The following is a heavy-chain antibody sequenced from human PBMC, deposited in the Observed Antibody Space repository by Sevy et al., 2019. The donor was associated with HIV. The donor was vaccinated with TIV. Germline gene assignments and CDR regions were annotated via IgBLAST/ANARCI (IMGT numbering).Heavy chain of an antibody. V-gene: IGHV3-7*01. D-gene: IGHD6-13*01. J-gene: IGHJ4*02. Sequence: GGSLRLSCAASGFTLNAYWMHCVRQAPGKGLEWLANINQDGSTQYYAASVKGRFTISRDNAKNLVYLQMNTMRPEDTGLYYSPRSIAAAAGFWGQGTPVTVSS. CDR2: INQDGSTQ. CDR1: GFTLNAYW. CDR3: PRSIAAAAGF.